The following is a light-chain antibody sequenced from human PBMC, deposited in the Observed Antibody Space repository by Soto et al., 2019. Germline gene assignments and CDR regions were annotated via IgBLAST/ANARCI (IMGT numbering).Light chain of an antibody. CDR1: SSNIGAGFD. V-gene: IGLV1-40*01. Sequence: QSVLTQPPSESGAPGQRVTISCTGSSSNIGAGFDVHWYQQFPGTAPKLLIYKNNQRPSGVPDRFSGSKSGTSASLAITGLQAEDEADYYCQSFWLFGGGTKLTVL. J-gene: IGLJ2*01. CDR2: KNN. CDR3: QSFWL.